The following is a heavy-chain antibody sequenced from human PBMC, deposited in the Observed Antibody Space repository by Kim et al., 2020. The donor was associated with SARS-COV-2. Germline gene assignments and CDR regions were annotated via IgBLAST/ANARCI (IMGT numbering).Heavy chain of an antibody. CDR1: GFTFSSYA. D-gene: IGHD6-13*01. CDR2: ISGSGGST. CDR3: AKDQKGYSIRGYYFDY. J-gene: IGHJ4*02. Sequence: GGSLRLSCAASGFTFSSYAMSWVRQAPGKGLEWVSAISGSGGSTYYADSVKGRFTISRDNSKNTLYLQMNSLRAEDTAVYYCAKDQKGYSIRGYYFDYWGQGTLVTVSS. V-gene: IGHV3-23*01.